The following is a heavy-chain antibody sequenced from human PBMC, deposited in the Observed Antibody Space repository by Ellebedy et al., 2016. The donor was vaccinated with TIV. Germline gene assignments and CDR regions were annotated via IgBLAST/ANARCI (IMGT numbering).Heavy chain of an antibody. Sequence: GESLKISCSASGFTFSNYGMSWVRQTPAKGLEWVSAISGGGGSTSYADSVKGRFTISRDNSKNTVYLQMNSLRDDDTAAYYCAKDMLLVPPGVVGDDYYYYGMDVWGQGTTVTVSS. J-gene: IGHJ6*02. CDR1: GFTFSNYG. D-gene: IGHD2-21*01. CDR2: ISGGGGST. CDR3: AKDMLLVPPGVVGDDYYYYGMDV. V-gene: IGHV3-23*01.